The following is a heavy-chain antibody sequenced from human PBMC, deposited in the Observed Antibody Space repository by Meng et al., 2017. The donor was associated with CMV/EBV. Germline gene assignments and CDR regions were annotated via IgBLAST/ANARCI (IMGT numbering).Heavy chain of an antibody. CDR3: ARGPSSGWYWG. Sequence: GSLRLSCTVSGGSISSSSYYWGWIRQPPGKGLEWIGSIYHSGSTYYNPSLKSRVTISVDTSKNQFSLKLSSVTAADTAVYYCARGPSSGWYWGWGQGTLVTVSS. CDR1: GGSISSSSYY. J-gene: IGHJ4*02. V-gene: IGHV4-39*07. CDR2: IYHSGST. D-gene: IGHD6-19*01.